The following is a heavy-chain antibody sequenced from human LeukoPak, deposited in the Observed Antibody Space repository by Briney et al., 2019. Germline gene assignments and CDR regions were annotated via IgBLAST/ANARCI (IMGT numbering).Heavy chain of an antibody. CDR1: GGTFSSYA. CDR2: IIPIFTTA. V-gene: IGHV1-69*15. CDR3: ARDLGAASYYYYGMDV. Sequence: VASAKVSCKASGGTFSSYAISWVRQAPGQGLEWMGSIIPIFTTANYAQKFQGRVTITADESTSTAYMELSSLRSEDTAVYYCARDLGAASYYYYGMDVWGQGTTVTVSS. D-gene: IGHD6-13*01. J-gene: IGHJ6*02.